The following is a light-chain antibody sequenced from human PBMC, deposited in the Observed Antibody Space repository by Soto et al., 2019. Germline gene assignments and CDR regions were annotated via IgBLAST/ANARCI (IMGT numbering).Light chain of an antibody. Sequence: IAMTQSPATLSLSSGARATLSCRASQSVSSNYLAWYQQKPGQAPRLLIYGASSRATGIPDRFSGSGSGTDFTLTIRRLEPEDFAVYYCQQYGSSYPWTFGQGTKVHIK. V-gene: IGKV3-20*01. CDR3: QQYGSSYPWT. J-gene: IGKJ1*01. CDR2: GAS. CDR1: QSVSSNY.